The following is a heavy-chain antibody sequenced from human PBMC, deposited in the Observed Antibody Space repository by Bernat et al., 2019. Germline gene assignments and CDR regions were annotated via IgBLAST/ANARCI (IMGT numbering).Heavy chain of an antibody. J-gene: IGHJ4*02. CDR3: ARGASDIVVVPAAPPDY. D-gene: IGHD2-2*01. CDR2: ISYDGSNK. Sequence: VQLVESGGGVVQPGRSLRLSCAASGFTFSSYAMHWVRQAPGKGLEWVAVISYDGSNKYYADSVKGRFTISRDNSKNTLYLQMNSLRAEDTAVYYCARGASDIVVVPAAPPDYWGQGTLVTVSS. V-gene: IGHV3-30*01. CDR1: GFTFSSYA.